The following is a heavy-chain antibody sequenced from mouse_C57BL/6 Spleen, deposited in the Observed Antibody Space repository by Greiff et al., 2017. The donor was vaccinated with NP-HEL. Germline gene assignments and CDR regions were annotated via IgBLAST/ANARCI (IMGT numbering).Heavy chain of an antibody. CDR2: IRNKANGYTT. CDR1: GFTFTDYY. Sequence: EVKLMESGGGLVQPGGSLSLSCAASGFTFTDYYMSWVRQPPGKALEWLGFIRNKANGYTTEYSASVKGRFTISRDNSQSILYLQMNALRAEDSATYYCARYEDYCNPPFAYWGQGTLVTVSA. CDR3: ARYEDYCNPPFAY. J-gene: IGHJ3*01. V-gene: IGHV7-3*01. D-gene: IGHD2-1*01.